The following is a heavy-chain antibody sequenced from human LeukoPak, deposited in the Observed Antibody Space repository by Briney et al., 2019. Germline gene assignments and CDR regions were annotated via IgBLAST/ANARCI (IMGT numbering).Heavy chain of an antibody. CDR3: ARQYYDFWSGFYTADYYFDY. D-gene: IGHD3-3*01. CDR2: ISAHSRYI. CDR1: GFTFSDFG. Sequence: GGSLRLSCAASGFTFSDFGMNWVRQAPGKGLEWVSSISAHSRYIYYADSVKGRFTISRDNAQTSLYLQMNSLRAEDSAVYYCARQYYDFWSGFYTADYYFDYWGRGTLVTVFS. V-gene: IGHV3-21*01. J-gene: IGHJ4*02.